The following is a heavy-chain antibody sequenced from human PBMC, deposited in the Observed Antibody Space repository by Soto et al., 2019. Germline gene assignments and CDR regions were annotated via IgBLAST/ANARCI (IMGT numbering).Heavy chain of an antibody. V-gene: IGHV1-18*01. CDR3: AREKWGSGSRWLDP. CDR2: IRPYNGNT. D-gene: IGHD6-19*01. CDR1: GYTFTSYG. Sequence: ASVKVSCKASGYTFTSYGISWVRQAPGQGLEWMGWIRPYNGNTNYAQKLQGRVTMTTDTSTSTAYMELRSLRSEDTAVYYCAREKWGSGSRWLDPWGQGTLVTVSS. J-gene: IGHJ5*02.